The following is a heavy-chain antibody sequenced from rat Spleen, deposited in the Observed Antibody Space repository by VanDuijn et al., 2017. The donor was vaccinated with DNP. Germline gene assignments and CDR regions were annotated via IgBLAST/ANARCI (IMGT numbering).Heavy chain of an antibody. Sequence: EVQLVESGGGLVQPGRSLKLSCAASGFTFSDYDMAWVRQAPKKGLEWVATINYDGGRTYYRDSVKGRFTISRDNAKNTQYLQMDSLRSEDTATYYCVKRAPGNYYYGGYFDYWGQGVMVIVSS. CDR3: VKRAPGNYYYGGYFDY. V-gene: IGHV5-7*01. CDR2: INYDGGRT. CDR1: GFTFSDYD. J-gene: IGHJ2*01. D-gene: IGHD1-6*01.